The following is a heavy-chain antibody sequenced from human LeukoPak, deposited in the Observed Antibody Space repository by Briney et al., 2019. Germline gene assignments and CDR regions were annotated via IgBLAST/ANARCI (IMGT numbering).Heavy chain of an antibody. Sequence: SETLSLTCTVSGGSISSYYWSWIRQPPGKGLEGIGYIYYSGSTNYNPSLKSRVTISVDTSKNQFSLKLSSVTAADTAVYYCARIYGGQYYYYYMDVWGKGTTVTVSS. CDR3: ARIYGGQYYYYYMDV. CDR1: GGSISSYY. CDR2: IYYSGST. J-gene: IGHJ6*03. D-gene: IGHD4/OR15-4a*01. V-gene: IGHV4-59*01.